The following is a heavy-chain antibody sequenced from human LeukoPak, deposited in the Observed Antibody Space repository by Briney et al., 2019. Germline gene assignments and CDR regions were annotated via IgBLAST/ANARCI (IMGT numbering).Heavy chain of an antibody. V-gene: IGHV5-51*01. D-gene: IGHD6-6*01. CDR1: GFDFTTYW. Sequence: GESLKISCKGSGFDFTTYWVGWVRQMPGKGLEWMGVVHPADSDSRYSPSFQGQVTISADESISTAYLQWSSLKASDTAMYYCARREYSTSSLYYFDYWGQGSLVTVSS. CDR3: ARREYSTSSLYYFDY. CDR2: VHPADSDS. J-gene: IGHJ4*02.